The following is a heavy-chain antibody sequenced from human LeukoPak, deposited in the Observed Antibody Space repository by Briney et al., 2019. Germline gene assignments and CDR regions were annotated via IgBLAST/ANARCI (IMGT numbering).Heavy chain of an antibody. CDR1: GGSISSYY. CDR3: ARGSTGDGYYYYYMDV. Sequence: SETLSLTCTVSGGSISSYYWSWIRQPPGKGLEWIGYIYYSGSTNYNPSLKSRVTISVDTSKNQFSLKLSSVTAADTAVYYCARGSTGDGYYYYYMDVWGKGTTVTVSS. V-gene: IGHV4-59*01. CDR2: IYYSGST. J-gene: IGHJ6*03. D-gene: IGHD7-27*01.